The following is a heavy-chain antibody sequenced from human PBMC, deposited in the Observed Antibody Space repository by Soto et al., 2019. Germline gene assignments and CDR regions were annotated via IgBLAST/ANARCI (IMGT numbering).Heavy chain of an antibody. CDR1: GGTFSSYT. D-gene: IGHD7-27*01. Sequence: ASVKVSCKASGGTFSSYTISWVRQAPGQGLEWMGRIIPILGIANYAQKFQGRVTITADKSTSTAYMELSSLRSEDTAVYYCAREWEAKFLHWGENWFDPWGQGTLVTVSS. V-gene: IGHV1-69*04. CDR3: AREWEAKFLHWGENWFDP. J-gene: IGHJ5*02. CDR2: IIPILGIA.